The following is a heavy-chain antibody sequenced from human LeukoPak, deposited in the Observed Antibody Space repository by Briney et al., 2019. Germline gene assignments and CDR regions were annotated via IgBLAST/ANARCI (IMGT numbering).Heavy chain of an antibody. V-gene: IGHV4-59*01. Sequence: SETLSLTCTVSGGSISSYFWSWIRQSPGKGLEWSGYVFYSGSTNYNPSLKSRVTISVDTSKNQFSLRPTSVTAADTAVYYCATHYITSGWYYFDYWGQGTLVTVSS. J-gene: IGHJ4*02. CDR1: GGSISSYF. D-gene: IGHD6-19*01. CDR3: ATHYITSGWYYFDY. CDR2: VFYSGST.